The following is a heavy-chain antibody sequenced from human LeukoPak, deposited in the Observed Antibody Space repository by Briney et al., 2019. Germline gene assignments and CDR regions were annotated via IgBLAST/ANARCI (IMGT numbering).Heavy chain of an antibody. Sequence: SETLSLTCTVSGGSISSCYWSWIRQPPGKGLEWIGYIYYSGSTNYNPSLKSRVTISVDTSKNQFSLKLSSVTAADTAVYYCASGLYYDFWSSGPHNGMDVWGQGTTVTVSS. CDR3: ASGLYYDFWSSGPHNGMDV. CDR2: IYYSGST. D-gene: IGHD3-3*01. CDR1: GGSISSCY. V-gene: IGHV4-59*08. J-gene: IGHJ6*02.